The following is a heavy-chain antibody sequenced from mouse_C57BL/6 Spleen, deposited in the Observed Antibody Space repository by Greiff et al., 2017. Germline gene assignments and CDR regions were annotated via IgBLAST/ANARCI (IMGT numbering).Heavy chain of an antibody. CDR2: ISSGSSTI. V-gene: IGHV5-17*01. Sequence: EVKLVESGGGLVKPGGSLKLSCAASGFTFSDYGMHWVRQAPEKGLEWVAYISSGSSTIYYADTVKGRFTISSDNAKNTLFLQMTSLRSEDASMYYCASDAPSYFDYGGQGTPLTVSS. CDR3: ASDAPSYFDY. J-gene: IGHJ2*01. CDR1: GFTFSDYG.